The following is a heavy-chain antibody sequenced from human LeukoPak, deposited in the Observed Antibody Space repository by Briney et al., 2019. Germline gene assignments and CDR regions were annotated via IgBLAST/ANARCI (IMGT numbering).Heavy chain of an antibody. CDR1: GFRFSSYG. D-gene: IGHD3-3*01. V-gene: IGHV3-30*02. CDR3: SKDRGVFGVAYSLDY. Sequence: GGSLRLSCAASGFRFSSYGMHWVRQAPGKGLEWVAYIRYDGINEYYADSVKGRFTISRDLSKNTLFLQINSRRPEDTAVYYCSKDRGVFGVAYSLDYWGQGTLVTVSS. J-gene: IGHJ4*02. CDR2: IRYDGINE.